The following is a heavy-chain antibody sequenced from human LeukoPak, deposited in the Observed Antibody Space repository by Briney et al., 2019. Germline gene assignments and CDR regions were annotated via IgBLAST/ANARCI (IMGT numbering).Heavy chain of an antibody. CDR2: IKQDGSEK. J-gene: IGHJ4*02. V-gene: IGHV3-7*04. Sequence: GGSLRLSCAASGSTFSSYWMSWVRQAPGKGLEWVANIKQDGSEKYYVDSVKGRFTISRDNAKNSLYLQMNSLRAEDTAVYYCARGLDYWGQGTLVTVSS. CDR3: ARGLDY. CDR1: GSTFSSYW.